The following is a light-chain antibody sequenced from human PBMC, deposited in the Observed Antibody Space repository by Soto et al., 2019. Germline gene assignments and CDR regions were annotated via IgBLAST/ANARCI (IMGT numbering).Light chain of an antibody. Sequence: EIVRTQSPATLSVSPGERATLSCSASQSVSSNLAWYQQKPGQAPRLLIYGASTRATGIPARFSGSGSGTEFTLTISRLQYEDVSGYYCQQYNNWPPRFTFGPGTKVDIK. CDR3: QQYNNWPPRFT. CDR2: GAS. J-gene: IGKJ3*01. V-gene: IGKV3-15*01. CDR1: QSVSSN.